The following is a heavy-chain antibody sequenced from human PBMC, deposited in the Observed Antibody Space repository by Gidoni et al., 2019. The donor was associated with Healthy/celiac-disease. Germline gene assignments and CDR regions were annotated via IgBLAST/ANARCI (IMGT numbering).Heavy chain of an antibody. V-gene: IGHV1-18*04. Sequence: QVQLVQSGAEVKKPGASVKVSCKASGYTFTSYGISWVRQAPGQGLEWMGWISAYNGNTNYAQKLQGRVTMTTDTSTSTAYMELRSLRSDDTAVYYCARERGDPYYYDSSGYATFDYWGQGTLVTVSS. CDR2: ISAYNGNT. CDR3: ARERGDPYYYDSSGYATFDY. J-gene: IGHJ4*02. D-gene: IGHD3-22*01. CDR1: GYTFTSYG.